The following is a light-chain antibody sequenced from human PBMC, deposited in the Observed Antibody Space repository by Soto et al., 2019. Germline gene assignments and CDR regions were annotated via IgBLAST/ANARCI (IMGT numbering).Light chain of an antibody. Sequence: VLTQSPGTLSLSPGERATLSCRASQSVSNTYLAWYQQKPGQAPRLLIYGASNRATGIPDRFSGSGSGTDFTSIISRLEPEDFAVYLCQQYGSSPPWTFGQGTKVEV. CDR2: GAS. CDR3: QQYGSSPPWT. CDR1: QSVSNTY. J-gene: IGKJ1*01. V-gene: IGKV3-20*01.